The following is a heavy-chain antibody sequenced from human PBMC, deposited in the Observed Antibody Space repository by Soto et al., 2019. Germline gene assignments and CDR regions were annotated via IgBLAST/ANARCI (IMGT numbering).Heavy chain of an antibody. CDR3: STTGWFVAPFRY. J-gene: IGHJ4*02. CDR1: GFTFSSYG. V-gene: IGHV3-30*03. D-gene: IGHD3-10*01. CDR2: ISYDGSNK. Sequence: QVQLVESGGGVVQPGRSLRLSCAASGFTFSSYGMHWVRQAPGKGLEWVAVISYDGSNKYYADSVKVRFTISRDNYKNALYLKMNSQSAEDTAVYYCSTTGWFVAPFRYWGQGTLVNLSS.